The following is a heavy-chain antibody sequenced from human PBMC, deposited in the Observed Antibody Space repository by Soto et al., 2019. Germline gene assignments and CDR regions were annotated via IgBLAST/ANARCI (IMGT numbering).Heavy chain of an antibody. CDR3: ARGRITMVRGSYWSY. CDR2: INHSGST. CDR1: GGSFSGYY. J-gene: IGHJ4*02. D-gene: IGHD3-10*01. V-gene: IGHV4-34*01. Sequence: SETLSLTWAVYGGSFSGYYWSWIRQPPGKGLEWIGEINHSGSTNYNPSLKSRVTISVDTSKNQFSLKLSSVTAADTAVYYCARGRITMVRGSYWSYWGQGTLVTVSS.